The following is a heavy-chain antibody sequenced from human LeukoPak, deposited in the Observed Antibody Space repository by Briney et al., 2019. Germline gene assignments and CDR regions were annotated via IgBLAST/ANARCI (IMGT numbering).Heavy chain of an antibody. Sequence: GGSLRLSCEASGSTFSSYSMNWLRQAPGKGLEWVSSISSSSSYIYYADSVKGRFTISRDNAKNSLYLQMNNLRAEDTAVYSCARASGWEAFDYWGQGALVTVSS. CDR3: ARASGWEAFDY. V-gene: IGHV3-21*01. CDR1: GSTFSSYS. D-gene: IGHD3-22*01. CDR2: ISSSSSYI. J-gene: IGHJ4*02.